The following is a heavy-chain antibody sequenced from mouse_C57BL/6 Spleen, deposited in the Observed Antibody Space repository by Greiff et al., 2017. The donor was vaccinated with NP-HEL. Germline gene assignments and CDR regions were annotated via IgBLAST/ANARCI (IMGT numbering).Heavy chain of an antibody. Sequence: QVQLQQSGAELVRPGTSVKVSCKASGYAFTNYLIEWVKQRPGQGLEWIGVINPGSGGTNYNEKFKGKATLTADKSSSTAYMQLSSLTSEDSAVYFCARGYYGSGYFDVWGTGTTVTVSS. V-gene: IGHV1-54*01. J-gene: IGHJ1*03. CDR3: ARGYYGSGYFDV. CDR2: INPGSGGT. D-gene: IGHD1-1*01. CDR1: GYAFTNYL.